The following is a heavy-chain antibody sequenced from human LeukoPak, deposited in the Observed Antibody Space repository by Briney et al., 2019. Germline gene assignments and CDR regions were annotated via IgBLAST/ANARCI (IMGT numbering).Heavy chain of an antibody. CDR2: ISNDANYI. V-gene: IGHV3-21*01. CDR3: ARPLGYCSSTSCYRAFDI. J-gene: IGHJ3*02. CDR1: GFTFSSYS. Sequence: GGSLRLSCAASGFTFSSYSMNWVRQAPGKGLEWVSSISNDANYIYYADSLKGRFTVSRDNAKNSLYLQMNSLRAEDTAVYYCARPLGYCSSTSCYRAFDIWGQGTMVTVSS. D-gene: IGHD2-2*02.